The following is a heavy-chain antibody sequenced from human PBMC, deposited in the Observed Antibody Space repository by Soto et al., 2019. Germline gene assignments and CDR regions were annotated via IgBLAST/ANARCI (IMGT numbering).Heavy chain of an antibody. CDR1: GFTFSSYA. D-gene: IGHD6-19*01. V-gene: IGHV3-64D*08. CDR2: ISSNGGST. J-gene: IGHJ6*02. CDR3: GANGWYDPYYYYGMDV. Sequence: GGSLRLSCSASGFTFSSYAMHWVRQAPGKGLEYVSAISSNGGSTYYADSVKGRFTISRDNSKNTLYLQMSSLRAEDTAVYYCGANGWYDPYYYYGMDVWGQGTTVTVSS.